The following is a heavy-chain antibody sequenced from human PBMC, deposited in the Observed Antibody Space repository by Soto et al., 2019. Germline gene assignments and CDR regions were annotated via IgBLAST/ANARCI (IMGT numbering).Heavy chain of an antibody. V-gene: IGHV4-31*03. J-gene: IGHJ6*02. Sequence: SETLSLTCTVSGGSISSGGYYWSWIRQHPGKGLEWIGYIYYSGSTYYNPSLKSRVTISVDTSKNQFSLKLSSVTAADTAVYYCARDRIAVAEMGEYRNGYYYYYYGMDVWGQGTTVTVS. CDR1: GGSISSGGYY. CDR2: IYYSGST. CDR3: ARDRIAVAEMGEYRNGYYYYYYGMDV. D-gene: IGHD6-19*01.